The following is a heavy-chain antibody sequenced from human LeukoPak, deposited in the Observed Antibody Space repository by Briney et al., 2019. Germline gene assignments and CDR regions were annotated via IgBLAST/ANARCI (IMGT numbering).Heavy chain of an antibody. CDR3: ASQPYCSGGSCGY. D-gene: IGHD2-15*01. CDR1: GFTFSSYW. J-gene: IGHJ4*02. V-gene: IGHV3-7*01. Sequence: PGGSLRLSCAASGFTFSSYWMSWVRQAPGKGLEWVANIKQDGSEKYYVDSVKGRFTISRDNAKNSLYLQMNSLRVEDTAVYYCASQPYCSGGSCGYWGQGTLVTVSS. CDR2: IKQDGSEK.